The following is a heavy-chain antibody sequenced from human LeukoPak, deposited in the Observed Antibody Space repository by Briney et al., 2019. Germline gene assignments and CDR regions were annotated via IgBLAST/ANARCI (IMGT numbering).Heavy chain of an antibody. CDR2: ISYDGSNK. CDR1: GFTFSSYA. J-gene: IGHJ4*02. CDR3: AREYCTNGVCEGFDY. V-gene: IGHV3-30*01. D-gene: IGHD2-8*01. Sequence: GGSLRLSCAACGFTFSSYAMHWVRQAPGKGLEWVAVISYDGSNKYYADSVKGRFTISRDNSKNTLYLQMNSLRAEDTAVYYCAREYCTNGVCEGFDYWGQGTLVTVSS.